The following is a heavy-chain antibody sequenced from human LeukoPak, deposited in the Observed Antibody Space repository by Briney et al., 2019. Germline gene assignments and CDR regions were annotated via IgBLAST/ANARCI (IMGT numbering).Heavy chain of an antibody. CDR1: GFTFTSSA. Sequence: GVSVKVSCKASGFTFTSSAMQWVRQARGQRLEWIGWIVVGSGNRNYAQKFQERVSITRDMSTGTAYMELSSLRSEDTAVYFCAAGTSGRPEYFQHWGQGTLVTVSS. CDR2: IVVGSGNR. CDR3: AAGTSGRPEYFQH. D-gene: IGHD1-14*01. J-gene: IGHJ1*01. V-gene: IGHV1-58*02.